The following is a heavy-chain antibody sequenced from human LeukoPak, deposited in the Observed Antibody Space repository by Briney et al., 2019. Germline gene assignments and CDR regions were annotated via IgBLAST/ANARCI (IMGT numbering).Heavy chain of an antibody. V-gene: IGHV4-59*08. CDR2: VYYTGST. Sequence: SETLSLTCSVSGGSVSNYYWSWIRQPPGKGLEWIGYVYYTGSTNYNPSLKSRVTMFEDKSKNQLSLRLYSVTVADTAVYYCARHFAYSSSSYFDYWGQGSLVTVSS. CDR3: ARHFAYSSSSYFDY. D-gene: IGHD6-6*01. J-gene: IGHJ4*02. CDR1: GGSVSNYY.